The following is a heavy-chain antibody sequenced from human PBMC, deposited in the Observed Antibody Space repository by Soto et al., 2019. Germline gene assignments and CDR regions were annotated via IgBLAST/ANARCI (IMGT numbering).Heavy chain of an antibody. J-gene: IGHJ6*02. CDR3: ARLKVLFDSRDHFWEAHDNYGLDV. V-gene: IGHV1-2*02. CDR1: GYIFTGFY. Sequence: ASVKVSCTASGYIFTGFYMHWVRQAPGQGLEWMGGLKPDSGGTDYAEKFQGRVTMTRDTSINTAYMELSRLRHDDTAVYYCARLKVLFDSRDHFWEAHDNYGLDVPAQRTTVPVSS. D-gene: IGHD3-22*01. CDR2: LKPDSGGT.